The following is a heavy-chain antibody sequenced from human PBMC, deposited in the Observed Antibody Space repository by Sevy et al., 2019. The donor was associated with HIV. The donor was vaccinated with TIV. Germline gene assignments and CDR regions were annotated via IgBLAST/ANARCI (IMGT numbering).Heavy chain of an antibody. CDR2: ISWNSGSI. D-gene: IGHD1-26*01. Sequence: GGSLRLSCAASGFTFDDYAMHWVRQAPGKGLEWVSGISWNSGSIGYADSVKGRFTISRDNAKNSLYLQMNSLRAEDTAMYYCATAADTPVGLYGMDVWGQGTTVTVSS. CDR3: ATAADTPVGLYGMDV. V-gene: IGHV3-9*01. J-gene: IGHJ6*02. CDR1: GFTFDDYA.